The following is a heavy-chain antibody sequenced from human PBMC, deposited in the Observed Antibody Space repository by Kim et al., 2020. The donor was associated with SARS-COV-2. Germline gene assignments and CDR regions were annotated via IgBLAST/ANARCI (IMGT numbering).Heavy chain of an antibody. CDR2: INSDGGTT. Sequence: GGSLRLSCAASGFTFSSYWMHCVRQAPGKGLVWVSRINSDGGTTSYADSVKGRFTISRDNAKSTLYLQMNSLRAEDTAVYYCASRRYTGTYYYFDYWGQGTLVTDSP. CDR1: GFTFSSYW. CDR3: ASRRYTGTYYYFDY. J-gene: IGHJ4*02. D-gene: IGHD1-26*01. V-gene: IGHV3-74*01.